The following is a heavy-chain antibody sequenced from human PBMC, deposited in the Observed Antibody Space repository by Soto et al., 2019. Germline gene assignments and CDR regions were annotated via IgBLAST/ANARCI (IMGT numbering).Heavy chain of an antibody. CDR3: ARSKSGSYFRY. CDR1: GGSISSYY. CDR2: VYYGGST. V-gene: IGHV4-59*01. J-gene: IGHJ4*02. Sequence: SETLSLTCTVSGGSISSYYWSWIRQPPGKGLEWIGYVYYGGSTNYNPSLKSRVTISVDTSKNQFSLKLSSVTAADTAVYYCARSKSGSYFRYWGQGTLVTVSS. D-gene: IGHD1-26*01.